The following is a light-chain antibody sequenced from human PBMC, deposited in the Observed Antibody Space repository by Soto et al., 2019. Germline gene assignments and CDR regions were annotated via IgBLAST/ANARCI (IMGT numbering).Light chain of an antibody. V-gene: IGKV3-20*01. CDR2: GAS. Sequence: EMVLTQSPGTLSLSPGERATLSCRASQSVSSSYLAWYQQKPGQAPRLLIYGASSRATGIPDRFSGSGSGTDFTLTISRLEPEDFAVYYCHRYGSSPFTFGPGTKVDIK. CDR1: QSVSSSY. CDR3: HRYGSSPFT. J-gene: IGKJ3*01.